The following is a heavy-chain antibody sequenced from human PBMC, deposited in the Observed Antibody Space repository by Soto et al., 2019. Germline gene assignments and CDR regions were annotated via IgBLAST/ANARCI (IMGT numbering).Heavy chain of an antibody. V-gene: IGHV5-51*01. D-gene: IGHD1-26*01. CDR2: IHPGDSDT. CDR3: AKWPVGASRNSFDP. J-gene: IGHJ5*02. CDR1: GYSFTSNW. Sequence: NHGESLKISCKGSGYSFTSNWIGWVRQMPGKGLEWMGIIHPGDSDTRYSPSFQGQVTISADKSISTAYLQWSSLKASDTAMYYCAKWPVGASRNSFDPWGQGTLVTVSS.